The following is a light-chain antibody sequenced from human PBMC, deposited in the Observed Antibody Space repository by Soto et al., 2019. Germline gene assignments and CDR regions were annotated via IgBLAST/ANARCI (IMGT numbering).Light chain of an antibody. V-gene: IGKV3-20*01. J-gene: IGKJ1*01. CDR3: QQYGNSVRT. CDR1: QSVSNY. Sequence: EIVLMQSPGTLSLSPGERATLSCRATQSVSNYLAWYQQKPGQAPRLLIYAASSRASGIPDRFSGSGSGTDFTLTIGRLEPEDFAVYYCQQYGNSVRTFGQGTKVEIK. CDR2: AAS.